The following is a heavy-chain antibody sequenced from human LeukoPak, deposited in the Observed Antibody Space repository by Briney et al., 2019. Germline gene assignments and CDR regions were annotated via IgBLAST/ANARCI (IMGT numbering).Heavy chain of an antibody. V-gene: IGHV3-30*04. CDR1: GFTFSSYA. D-gene: IGHD5-24*01. J-gene: IGHJ4*02. CDR3: AREWPMTPYFDY. Sequence: PGGSLRLSCAASGFTFSSYAMHWVRQAPGKGLEWVAVISYDGSNKYYADSVKGRFTISRDNSKSTLYLQMNSLRAEDTAVYYCAREWPMTPYFDYWGQGTLVTVSS. CDR2: ISYDGSNK.